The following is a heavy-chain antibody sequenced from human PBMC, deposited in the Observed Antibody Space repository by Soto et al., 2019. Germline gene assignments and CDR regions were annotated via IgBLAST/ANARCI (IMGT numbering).Heavy chain of an antibody. V-gene: IGHV2-5*02. CDR1: GFSLSTSGVG. CDR3: AHTRRTELYYGSGSLFDP. D-gene: IGHD3-10*01. J-gene: IGHJ5*02. Sequence: QITLKESGPTLVKPTQTLTLTCTFSGFSLSTSGVGVGWIRQPPGKALEWLALIYWDDDKRYSPSLKSRLTITKDTSKNQVVLTMTNMDPVDTATYYCAHTRRTELYYGSGSLFDPWGQGTLVAVSS. CDR2: IYWDDDK.